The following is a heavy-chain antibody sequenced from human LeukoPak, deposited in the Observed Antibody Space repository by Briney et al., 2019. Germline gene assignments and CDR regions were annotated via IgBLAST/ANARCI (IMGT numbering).Heavy chain of an antibody. CDR3: AKERYGGNSGVDAFDI. CDR1: GFTFSSYS. V-gene: IGHV3-21*01. Sequence: TGGSLRLSCAASGFTFSSYSMNWVRQAPGKGLEWVSSISSSSSYIYYADSVKGRFTISRDNAKNSLYLQMNSLRAEDTAVYYCAKERYGGNSGVDAFDIWGQGIMVTVSS. CDR2: ISSSSSYI. D-gene: IGHD4-23*01. J-gene: IGHJ3*02.